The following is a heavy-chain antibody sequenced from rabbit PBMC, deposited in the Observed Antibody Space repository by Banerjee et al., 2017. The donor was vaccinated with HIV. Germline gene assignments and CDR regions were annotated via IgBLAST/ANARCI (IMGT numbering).Heavy chain of an antibody. CDR2: VYGDASGIT. D-gene: IGHD1-1*01. CDR3: VRDRGASSSDYYPKHFDL. J-gene: IGHJ4*01. V-gene: IGHV1S45*01. Sequence: QEQLVESGGGLVQPEGSLTLTCTASGFTISSSYWICWVRQAPGKGLEWIACVYGDASGITYSASWAKGRFTISKSSSTRVTLQMTSLTAADTATYFCVRDRGASSSDYYPKHFDLWGPGTLVTVS. CDR1: GFTISSSYW.